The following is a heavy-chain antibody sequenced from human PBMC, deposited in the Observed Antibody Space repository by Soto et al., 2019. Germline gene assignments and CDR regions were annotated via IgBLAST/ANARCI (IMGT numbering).Heavy chain of an antibody. Sequence: SETLSLTCAVSGDSVTSNVWWSWVRQPPGKGLEWIGEAYHNGLTDYNPSLKSRVTMSVDTSKNEFSLKLTPLTAADTAIYYCARDAAVPGESDRFDYWGQGTLVTVSS. V-gene: IGHV4-4*02. CDR3: ARDAAVPGESDRFDY. CDR1: GDSVTSNVW. D-gene: IGHD6-19*01. CDR2: AYHNGLT. J-gene: IGHJ4*02.